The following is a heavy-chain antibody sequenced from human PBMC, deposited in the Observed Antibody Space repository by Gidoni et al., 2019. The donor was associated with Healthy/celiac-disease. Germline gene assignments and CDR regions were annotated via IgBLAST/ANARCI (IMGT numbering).Heavy chain of an antibody. CDR1: GGSISSYY. J-gene: IGHJ6*02. CDR2: SYTSGST. CDR3: ARDRRDYYYYYGMDV. V-gene: IGHV4-4*07. Sequence: QVQLQESGPGLVHPSATLSLTCTVSGGSISSYYWSWSRQPAGKGLEWIGRSYTSGSTNDNPSLKSRGTMSVDTSKNQFSLKLSSVTAADTAVYYCARDRRDYYYYYGMDVWGQGTTVTVSS.